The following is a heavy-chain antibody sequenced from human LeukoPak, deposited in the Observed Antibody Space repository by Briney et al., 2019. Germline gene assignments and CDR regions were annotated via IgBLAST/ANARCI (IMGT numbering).Heavy chain of an antibody. V-gene: IGHV3-9*01. CDR3: AKDINVSGYYYYGMDV. Sequence: GGSLRLSCAASGFTFDDYAMHWVRQAPGKGLEWVSGISWNSGSIGYADSVKGRFTTSRDNAKNSLYLQMNSLRAEDTALYYCAKDINVSGYYYYGMDVWGQGTTVTVSS. CDR2: ISWNSGSI. CDR1: GFTFDDYA. D-gene: IGHD3-10*01. J-gene: IGHJ6*02.